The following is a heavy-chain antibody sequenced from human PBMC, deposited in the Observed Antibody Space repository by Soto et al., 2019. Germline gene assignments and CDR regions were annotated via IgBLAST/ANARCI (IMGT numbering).Heavy chain of an antibody. J-gene: IGHJ4*02. CDR2: IKQDGSEK. CDR3: AGGTGWLSDS. D-gene: IGHD6-19*01. V-gene: IGHV3-7*05. Sequence: EVQLVESGGGLVQPGGSLRLSCTASGFTFSSYWMNWVRQAPGKGLEWVANIKQDGSEKYYVDSVKGRFTISRDNAKNSLYLQINSLRAEATAVYYCAGGTGWLSDSWGQGTLVTVS. CDR1: GFTFSSYW.